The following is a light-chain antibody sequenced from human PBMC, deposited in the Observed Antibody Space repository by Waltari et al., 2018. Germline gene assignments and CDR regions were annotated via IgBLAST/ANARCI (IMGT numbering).Light chain of an antibody. CDR3: QQYEDVPYT. V-gene: IGKV1-33*01. Sequence: DIQRTQSPSSRSASVGDRVPITCQASQDISTDLNWYQQKPGKAPKLLIYDVSNLEKGVPSRFSGGGSGTDFSFTISSLQSEDIATYYCQQYEDVPYTFGQGTK. CDR2: DVS. J-gene: IGKJ2*01. CDR1: QDISTD.